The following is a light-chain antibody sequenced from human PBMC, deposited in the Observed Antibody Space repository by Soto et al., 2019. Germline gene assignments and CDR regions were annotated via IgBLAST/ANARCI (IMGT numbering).Light chain of an antibody. CDR2: AAS. CDR1: QGISNS. CDR3: QKYNSAPRT. Sequence: DIQMTQSPSSLSASVGDRVTITCRARQGISNSLAWYQQKPEKVPKLLIYAASTLQSGVPSRFSGSGSGTDFTLTISSLQPEDVATYYCQKYNSAPRTFGQGTKVEIK. V-gene: IGKV1-27*01. J-gene: IGKJ1*01.